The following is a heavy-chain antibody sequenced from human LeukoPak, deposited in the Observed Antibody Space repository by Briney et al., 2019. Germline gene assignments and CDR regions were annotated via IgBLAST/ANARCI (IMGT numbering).Heavy chain of an antibody. J-gene: IGHJ3*02. CDR2: IIPIFGTA. CDR3: AREDDIAVAGTPASDI. Sequence: SVKVSCKASGGTFSSYAISWVRQAPGQGLEWMGGIIPIFGTANYAQKFQGRVTITADKSTSTAYMELSSLRSEDTAVYYCAREDDIAVAGTPASDIWGQGTMVTVSS. D-gene: IGHD6-19*01. CDR1: GGTFSSYA. V-gene: IGHV1-69*06.